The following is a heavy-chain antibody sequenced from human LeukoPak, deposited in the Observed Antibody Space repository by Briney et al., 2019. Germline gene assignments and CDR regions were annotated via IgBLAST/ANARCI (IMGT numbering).Heavy chain of an antibody. D-gene: IGHD3-10*01. V-gene: IGHV1-69*04. CDR2: IIPILGIA. CDR1: GGTFSSYA. J-gene: IGHJ4*02. Sequence: SVKVSCKASGGTFSSYAISWVRQAPGQGLEWMGRIIPILGIANYAQKFQGRVTITADKSTSTAYMELSSLRSEDTAFYYCAKDRSYGSGSYWLDFDYWGQGTLVTVSS. CDR3: AKDRSYGSGSYWLDFDY.